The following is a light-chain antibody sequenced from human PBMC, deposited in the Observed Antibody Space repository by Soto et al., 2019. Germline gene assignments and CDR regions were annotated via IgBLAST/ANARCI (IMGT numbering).Light chain of an antibody. CDR3: QQYGSSPGT. V-gene: IGKV3-20*01. J-gene: IGKJ1*01. Sequence: EIVLTQSPGTLSLSPGERATLSCRASQSVSSSYLAWYQQKPGPAPRLLIYGASSRATGIPDRFSGSRSGTDLTLTTSRLEPEDFAVYYCQQYGSSPGTFGQGTKVEIK. CDR1: QSVSSSY. CDR2: GAS.